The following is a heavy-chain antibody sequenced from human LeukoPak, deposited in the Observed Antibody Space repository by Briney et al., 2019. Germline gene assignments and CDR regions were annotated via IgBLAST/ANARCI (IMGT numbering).Heavy chain of an antibody. V-gene: IGHV1-69*13. CDR1: GRTFSTYA. CDR3: ARDPAERLRGSICYYYMDV. J-gene: IGHJ6*03. CDR2: IIPMFGTT. D-gene: IGHD1-1*01. Sequence: SVKVSCKASGRTFSTYAISWVRQAPGQALEWMGGIIPMFGTTNYAQKFQGRVTITADESTSTAYMELSSLRSGDTAVYYCARDPAERLRGSICYYYMDVWGKGTTVTVSS.